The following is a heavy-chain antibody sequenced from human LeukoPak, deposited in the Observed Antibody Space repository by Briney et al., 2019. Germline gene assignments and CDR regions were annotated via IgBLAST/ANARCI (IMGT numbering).Heavy chain of an antibody. CDR3: ARVKTMIIVVSLFDY. J-gene: IGHJ4*02. CDR2: INPNSGGT. V-gene: IGHV1-2*02. Sequence: ASVTVSCKASGYTFTGYYMHWVRQAPGQGLEWMGWINPNSGGTNYAQQFQGRLTMTRDTSISTAYMELSRLRSDDTAVYYCARVKTMIIVVSLFDYWGQGTLVTVSS. D-gene: IGHD3-22*01. CDR1: GYTFTGYY.